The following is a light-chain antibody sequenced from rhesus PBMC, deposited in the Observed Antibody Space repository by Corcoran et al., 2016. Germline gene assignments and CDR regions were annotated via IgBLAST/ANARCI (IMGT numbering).Light chain of an antibody. CDR2: GAS. J-gene: IGKJ1*01. CDR1: QSVSSK. Sequence: EIVMTQSPVTLSLFPGETATISCRTSQSVSSKLAWYQQKPGQAPRLLIYGASSRATGTPDRFSGSGSGTDFTLTIGSLEPEDFAVYYFQEPNNVWTFGQGTKVEIK. V-gene: IGKV3-31*02. CDR3: QEPNNVWT.